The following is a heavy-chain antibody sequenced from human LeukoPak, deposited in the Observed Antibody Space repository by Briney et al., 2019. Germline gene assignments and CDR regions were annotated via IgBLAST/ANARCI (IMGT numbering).Heavy chain of an antibody. V-gene: IGHV1-2*02. CDR3: ARVYSSSWYVDY. CDR1: GYTFTDYG. Sequence: ASVKVSCKASGYTFTDYGIGWVRQAPGQGLEWMGWINPNNGGTNYAQKFQGRVTMTRDTSISTAYMELSRLRSDDTAVYYCARVYSSSWYVDYWGQGTLVTVSS. CDR2: INPNNGGT. D-gene: IGHD6-13*01. J-gene: IGHJ4*02.